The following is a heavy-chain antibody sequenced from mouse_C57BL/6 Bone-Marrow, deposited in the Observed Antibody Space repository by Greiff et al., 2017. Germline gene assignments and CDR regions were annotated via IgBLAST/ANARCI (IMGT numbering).Heavy chain of an antibody. CDR2: INPTNGGT. CDR3: ARRDYYGSSYGYFDV. Sequence: VQLQQSGPELVQPGASVSIPCTASGYTFTDYNMDWVKQSHGKSLEWIGDINPTNGGTIYTQKFKGKATLSVDKSSSTAYRELRSRTSEDTAVYFCARRDYYGSSYGYFDVWGTGTTVTVSS. V-gene: IGHV1-18*01. D-gene: IGHD1-1*01. J-gene: IGHJ1*03. CDR1: GYTFTDYN.